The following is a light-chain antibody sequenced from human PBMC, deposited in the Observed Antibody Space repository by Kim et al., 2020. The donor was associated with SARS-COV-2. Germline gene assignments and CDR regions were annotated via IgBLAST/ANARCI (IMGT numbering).Light chain of an antibody. CDR2: DNN. CDR1: RSNIGNNY. Sequence: GQKVTISCSGSRSNIGNNYVSWYQQLPGTAPKLLIYDNNGRPSGIPDRFSGSKSGTSATLGITGLQTGDEADYYCGTWDSSLGAGVFGGGTKLTVL. J-gene: IGLJ2*01. CDR3: GTWDSSLGAGV. V-gene: IGLV1-51*01.